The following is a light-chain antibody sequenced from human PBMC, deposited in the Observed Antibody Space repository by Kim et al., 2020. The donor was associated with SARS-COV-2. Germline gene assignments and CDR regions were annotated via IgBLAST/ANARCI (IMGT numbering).Light chain of an antibody. CDR1: STDVGSYNL. CDR2: EVN. Sequence: GQSITIYCTGTSTDVGSYNLVSWYQQHPGKAPKHIIYEVNKRPSGVSNHFSGSNSGNTASLSISGLQAEDEGDYYYCSYAGSGTYVFGTGTRVTVL. CDR3: CSYAGSGTYV. V-gene: IGLV2-23*02. J-gene: IGLJ1*01.